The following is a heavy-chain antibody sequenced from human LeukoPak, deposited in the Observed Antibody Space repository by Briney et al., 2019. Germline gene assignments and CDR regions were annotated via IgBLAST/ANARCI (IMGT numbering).Heavy chain of an antibody. CDR2: INHSGST. CDR1: GGSFSGYY. D-gene: IGHD6-13*01. V-gene: IGHV4-34*01. J-gene: IGHJ4*02. CDR3: AREDIAAAGTFDY. Sequence: PSETLSLTCAVYGGSFSGYYWSWIRQPPGKGLEWIGEINHSGSTNYNPSLKSRVTISVDTSKNQFSLKLSSVTAADTAVYYCAREDIAAAGTFDYWGQGTLVTVSS.